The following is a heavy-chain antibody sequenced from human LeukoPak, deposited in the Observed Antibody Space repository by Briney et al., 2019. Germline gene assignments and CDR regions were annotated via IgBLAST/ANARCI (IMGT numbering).Heavy chain of an antibody. D-gene: IGHD3-16*01. CDR3: ARDYAPNWFDP. CDR2: ISSSSSYI. CDR1: GFTFSTYG. J-gene: IGHJ5*02. Sequence: GGSLRLSCTASGFTFSTYGMHWVRQAPGKGLEWVSSISSSSSYIYYADSVKGRFTISRDNAKNSLYLQMNSLRAEDTAVYYCARDYAPNWFDPWGQGTLVTVSS. V-gene: IGHV3-21*01.